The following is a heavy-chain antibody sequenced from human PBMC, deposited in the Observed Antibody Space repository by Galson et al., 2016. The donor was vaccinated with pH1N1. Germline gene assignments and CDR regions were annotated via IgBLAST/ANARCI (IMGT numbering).Heavy chain of an antibody. CDR2: INQGGSER. CDR3: VRKISGDSSY. CDR1: GFTLSSFW. D-gene: IGHD2-21*02. J-gene: IGHJ4*02. V-gene: IGHV3-7*03. Sequence: SLRLSCAASGFTLSSFWMSWVRQAPGKGLEWVANINQGGSERHYVDSVKGRFTISRDNAKNSMYLQMNSLRAEDTAVYYCVRKISGDSSYWGQGVLVTVSS.